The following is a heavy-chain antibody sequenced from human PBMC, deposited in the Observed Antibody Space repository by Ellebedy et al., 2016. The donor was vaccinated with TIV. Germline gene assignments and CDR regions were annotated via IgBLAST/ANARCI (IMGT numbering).Heavy chain of an antibody. Sequence: ASVKVSCKTSGYNFTSYHIHWVRQAPGQGLEWLGIINPIGGSTTYAQKFQGRVTMTRDKSTSTVYMDLSSLRSDDTAIYYCARGYGDFDYWGQGTLVTVSS. CDR2: INPIGGST. CDR1: GYNFTSYH. V-gene: IGHV1-46*01. D-gene: IGHD4/OR15-4a*01. J-gene: IGHJ4*02. CDR3: ARGYGDFDY.